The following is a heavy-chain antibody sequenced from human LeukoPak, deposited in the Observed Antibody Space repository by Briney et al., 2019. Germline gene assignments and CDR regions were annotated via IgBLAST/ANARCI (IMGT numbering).Heavy chain of an antibody. D-gene: IGHD6-13*01. CDR3: ARGWNSSSWYDY. Sequence: SETLSLTCAVYGGSFSGYYWSWIRQPPGEGLEWIGEINHSGSTNYNPSLKSRVTISVDTSKNQFSLKLSSVTAADTAVYYCARGWNSSSWYDYWGQGTLVTVSS. CDR2: INHSGST. V-gene: IGHV4-34*01. CDR1: GGSFSGYY. J-gene: IGHJ4*02.